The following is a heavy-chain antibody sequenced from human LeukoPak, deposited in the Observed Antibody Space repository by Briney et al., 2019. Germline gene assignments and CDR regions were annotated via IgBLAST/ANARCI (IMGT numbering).Heavy chain of an antibody. Sequence: ASVKVSCKASGYSFTTYGMNWVPQAPGQGLEWMGWFNTYTGNPTYAQGFTGRFVFSLDTSVSTAYLQISSLKAEDTAVYYCARDPPIYVAAAVESDYWGQGTLVTVSS. J-gene: IGHJ4*02. CDR3: ARDPPIYVAAAVESDY. CDR2: FNTYTGNP. D-gene: IGHD6-13*01. CDR1: GYSFTTYG. V-gene: IGHV7-81*01.